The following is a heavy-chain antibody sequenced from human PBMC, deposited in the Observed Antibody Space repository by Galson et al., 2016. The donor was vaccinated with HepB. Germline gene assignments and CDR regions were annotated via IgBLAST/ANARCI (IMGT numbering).Heavy chain of an antibody. D-gene: IGHD3-10*01. J-gene: IGHJ2*01. CDR1: GFTFRSYG. CDR2: ISGSGDET. Sequence: SLRLSCAASGFTFRSYGMHWVRQAPGKGLDWVSTISGSGDETNYADSVKGRFTFSRDNSKNTLYLQMTSLRAEDTAVYYCASGIAVTTSNSFWYFDLWGRGTLVTVAS. CDR3: ASGIAVTTSNSFWYFDL. V-gene: IGHV3-23*01.